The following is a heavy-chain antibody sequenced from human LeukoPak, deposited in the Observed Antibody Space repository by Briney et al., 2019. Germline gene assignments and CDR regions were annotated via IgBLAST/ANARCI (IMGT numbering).Heavy chain of an antibody. D-gene: IGHD2-2*01. Sequence: GGSLRLSCAASGFTFDDYAMHWVRQAPGKGLEWVSLISGDGGSTYYADSAKGRFTISRDNSKNSLYLQMNSLRTEDTALYYCAKAQPRPTPRTHEDIVVVPAALDFDYWGQGTLVTVSS. J-gene: IGHJ4*02. CDR2: ISGDGGST. V-gene: IGHV3-43*02. CDR3: AKAQPRPTPRTHEDIVVVPAALDFDY. CDR1: GFTFDDYA.